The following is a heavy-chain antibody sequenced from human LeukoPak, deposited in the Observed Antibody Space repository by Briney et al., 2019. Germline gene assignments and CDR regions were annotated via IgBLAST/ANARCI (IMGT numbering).Heavy chain of an antibody. V-gene: IGHV4-34*01. CDR1: GGSISSYY. CDR3: ARRGRYNWNSNGFDP. D-gene: IGHD1-7*01. J-gene: IGHJ5*02. Sequence: SETLSLTCTVSGGSISSYYWSWIRQPPGKGLEWIGEINHSGSTNYNPSLKSRVTISVDTSKNQFSLKLSSVTAADTAVYYCARRGRYNWNSNGFDPWGQGTLVTVSS. CDR2: INHSGST.